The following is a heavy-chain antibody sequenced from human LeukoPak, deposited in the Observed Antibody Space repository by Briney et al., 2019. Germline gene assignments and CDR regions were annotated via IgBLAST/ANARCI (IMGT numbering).Heavy chain of an antibody. J-gene: IGHJ3*02. V-gene: IGHV3-30*18. CDR3: AKERAGMGAYAFDI. CDR2: ISYDGRNE. D-gene: IGHD1-26*01. CDR1: GFPFTNYG. Sequence: QPGRSLRLSCASSGFPFTNYGMHWVRQAPGKGLEWVAMISYDGRNEYYVDSVKGLFTISRDISKNTLYLQMNGLRAEDTAVYYCAKERAGMGAYAFDIWGQGTMVTVSS.